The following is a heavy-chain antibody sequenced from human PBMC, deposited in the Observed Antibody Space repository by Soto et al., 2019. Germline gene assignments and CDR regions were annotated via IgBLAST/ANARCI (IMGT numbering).Heavy chain of an antibody. CDR1: GGSFSDYY. CDR3: ARDFTWTTVTLYYFDF. CDR2: IKQDGSEK. J-gene: IGHJ4*02. D-gene: IGHD4-17*01. Sequence: ETLSLTCAVYGGSFSDYYWNWIRQPPGKGLEWVANIKQDGSEKYYVDSVKGRFTISRDNAKNSLYLQMNSLRAEDTAVYYCARDFTWTTVTLYYFDFWGQGTLVTVSS. V-gene: IGHV3-7*01.